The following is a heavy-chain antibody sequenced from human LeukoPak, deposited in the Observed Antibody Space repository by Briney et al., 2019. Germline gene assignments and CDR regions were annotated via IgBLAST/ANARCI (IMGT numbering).Heavy chain of an antibody. J-gene: IGHJ3*02. V-gene: IGHV7-4-1*02. Sequence: ASVKVSCKASGYTFTGYYMHWVRQAPGQGLEWMGWINTNTGNPTYAQGFTGRFVFSLDTSVSTAYLQISSLKAEDTAVYYCARVIPEVSWYYYGSGSPINDAFDIWGQGTMVTVSS. D-gene: IGHD3-10*01. CDR1: GYTFTGYY. CDR2: INTNTGNP. CDR3: ARVIPEVSWYYYGSGSPINDAFDI.